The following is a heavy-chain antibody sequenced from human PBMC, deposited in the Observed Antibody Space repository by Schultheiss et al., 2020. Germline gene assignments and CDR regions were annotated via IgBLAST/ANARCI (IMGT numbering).Heavy chain of an antibody. V-gene: IGHV4-39*01. CDR1: GGSISSYY. CDR3: ARLSGTYGSDCDY. CDR2: IYFSGDT. D-gene: IGHD1-26*01. Sequence: SETLSLTCTVSGGSISSYYWGWIRQPPGKGLEWIGSIYFSGDTYYNPSLKSRVTISVDTSKNQFSLKLSSVTAADTAVYYCARLSGTYGSDCDYWGQGTLVTVSS. J-gene: IGHJ4*02.